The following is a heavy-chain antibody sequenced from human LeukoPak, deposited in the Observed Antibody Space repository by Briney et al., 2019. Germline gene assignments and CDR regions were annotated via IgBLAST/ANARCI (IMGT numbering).Heavy chain of an antibody. Sequence: ASVTVSCKASGYPFIDYYIHWMPQAPGEGLEWMGRIDPADGETAYAENFQGRVTFTADTSTNTVYMELNSLTFADRAVYYCARDHEERGPYLDLWGQGTLVIVSS. CDR3: ARDHEERGPYLDL. CDR2: IDPADGET. V-gene: IGHV1-69-2*01. D-gene: IGHD3-10*01. J-gene: IGHJ4*02. CDR1: GYPFIDYY.